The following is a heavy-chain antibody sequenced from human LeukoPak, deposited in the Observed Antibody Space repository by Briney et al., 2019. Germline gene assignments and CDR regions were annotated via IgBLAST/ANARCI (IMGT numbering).Heavy chain of an antibody. CDR1: GDSISSGDYY. J-gene: IGHJ4*02. CDR2: NDWDDDK. CDR3: ARMGYYYDSSGYGYFDY. Sequence: TLSLTCTVSGDSISSGDYYWSWIRQPPGKGLEWLARNDWDDDKFYSTSLKTSLTISKDTSKNQVVLTMTNMDPVDTATYYCARMGYYYDSSGYGYFDYWGQGTLVTVSS. V-gene: IGHV2-70*16. D-gene: IGHD3-22*01.